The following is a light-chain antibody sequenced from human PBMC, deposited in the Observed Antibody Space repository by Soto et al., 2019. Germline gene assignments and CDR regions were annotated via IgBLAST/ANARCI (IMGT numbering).Light chain of an antibody. Sequence: PGERATLSCRASQSVSSNYLAWYQQKPGQTPKVLIYRASTRATGIPDRFSGSGSGTDFTLTISSLEPEDFAVYYCQQFSSYPLTFGGGTKVDIK. CDR3: QQFSSYPLT. CDR2: RAS. V-gene: IGKV3-20*01. CDR1: QSVSSNY. J-gene: IGKJ4*01.